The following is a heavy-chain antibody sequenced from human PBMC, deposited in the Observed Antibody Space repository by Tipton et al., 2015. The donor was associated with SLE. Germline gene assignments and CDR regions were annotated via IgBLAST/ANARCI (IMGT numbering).Heavy chain of an antibody. Sequence: SLRLSCAASGFTFSNYWMSWVRQAPGKGLEWVANIKQDGSEKYYVDSVKGRFTISRDNAKNSLYLQMNSLRAEDTAVYYCARDVESGGFLNWYFDLWGRGTLVTVS. CDR3: ARDVESGGFLNWYFDL. J-gene: IGHJ2*01. D-gene: IGHD1-26*01. CDR2: IKQDGSEK. V-gene: IGHV3-7*01. CDR1: GFTFSNYW.